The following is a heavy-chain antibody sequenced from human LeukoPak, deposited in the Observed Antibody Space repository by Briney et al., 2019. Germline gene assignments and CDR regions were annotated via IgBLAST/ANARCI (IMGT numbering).Heavy chain of an antibody. J-gene: IGHJ4*02. CDR3: ARHRWELPIDY. D-gene: IGHD1-26*01. CDR1: GGSISSSSYY. CDR2: IYYSGST. V-gene: IGHV4-39*01. Sequence: SETLSLTCTVSGGSISSSSYYWGWIRQPPGKGLEWIGSIYYSGSTYYNPSLKSRVTISVDTSKNQFSLKLSSVTAADTAVYYCARHRWELPIDYWGQGTLVTVSS.